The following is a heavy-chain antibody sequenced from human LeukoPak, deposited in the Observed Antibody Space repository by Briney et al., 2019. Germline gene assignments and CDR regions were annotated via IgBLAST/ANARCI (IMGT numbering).Heavy chain of an antibody. J-gene: IGHJ4*02. Sequence: GASVKVSCKASGYTFTSYAMHWVRQAPGQGLEWMGWINPNSGGTNYAQKFQGWVTMTRDTSISTAYMELSRLRSDDTAVYYCARGSGSYFQIFDYWGQGTLVTVSS. CDR2: INPNSGGT. V-gene: IGHV1-2*04. D-gene: IGHD1-26*01. CDR3: ARGSGSYFQIFDY. CDR1: GYTFTSYA.